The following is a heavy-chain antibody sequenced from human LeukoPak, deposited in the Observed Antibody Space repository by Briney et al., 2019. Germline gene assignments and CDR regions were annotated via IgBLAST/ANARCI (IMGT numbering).Heavy chain of an antibody. D-gene: IGHD3-10*01. J-gene: IGHJ4*02. CDR2: INHSGST. V-gene: IGHV4-34*01. Sequence: PSETLSLTCAVYGGSFSGYYWSWIRQPPGKGLKWLGEINHSGSTNYNPSLKRRVTISVDTSKNQFSLKLSSVTAADTAVYYCARRPPRGLVGYWGQGTLVTVSS. CDR3: ARRPPRGLVGY. CDR1: GGSFSGYY.